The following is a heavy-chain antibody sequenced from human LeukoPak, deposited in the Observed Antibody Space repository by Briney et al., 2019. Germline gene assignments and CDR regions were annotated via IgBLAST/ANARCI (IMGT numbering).Heavy chain of an antibody. CDR2: VYYSGNT. J-gene: IGHJ4*02. CDR1: GGSTSSYY. V-gene: IGHV4-59*01. Sequence: SETLSLTCTVSGGSTSSYYWSWIRQPPGKGLEWIGYVYYSGNTNYNPSLKSRVTISVDTAKNQFSLNLRSVTAADTAVYYCARGGSGHFDYWGQGTLVTGSP. D-gene: IGHD2-15*01. CDR3: ARGGSGHFDY.